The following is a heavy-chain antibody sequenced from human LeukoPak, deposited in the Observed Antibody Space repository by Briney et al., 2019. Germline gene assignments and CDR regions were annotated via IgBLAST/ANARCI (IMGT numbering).Heavy chain of an antibody. Sequence: PGGSLRLSCAASGFTFNRYWMSWVRRAPTKGLEWVANIKQDGSEKYYVDSVKGRFTISRDNAKNSLYLQMNSLRAEDTAVYYCAGSPYSSSLDYWGQGALVTVSS. CDR3: AGSPYSSSLDY. J-gene: IGHJ4*02. CDR2: IKQDGSEK. CDR1: GFTFNRYW. D-gene: IGHD6-6*01. V-gene: IGHV3-7*01.